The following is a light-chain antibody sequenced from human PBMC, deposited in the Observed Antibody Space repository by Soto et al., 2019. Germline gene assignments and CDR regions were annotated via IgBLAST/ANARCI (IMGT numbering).Light chain of an antibody. V-gene: IGLV3-21*02. J-gene: IGLJ1*01. Sequence: SYELTQPPSVSVAPGQAARIACGGNNIGSKSVHWYQQKPGQAPVMVVYDDSDRPSGIPERFSGSNSGDTATLTISGVEPGDEDDYYCQVWDRGSEHYVFGSGTKVTVL. CDR2: DDS. CDR1: NIGSKS. CDR3: QVWDRGSEHYV.